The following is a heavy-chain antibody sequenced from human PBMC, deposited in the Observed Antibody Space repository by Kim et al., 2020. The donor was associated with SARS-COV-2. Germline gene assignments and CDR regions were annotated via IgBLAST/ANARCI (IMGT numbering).Heavy chain of an antibody. Sequence: GESLKISCKGSGYSFTNYWIVWVRQMPGKGLERMGIIYPGDSDTRYSPSFQGQVTISADKSISTAYLQWSSLKASDTAMYYCARRGGSYPYYHYGLDVWGQGTTVTVAS. CDR3: ARRGGSYPYYHYGLDV. D-gene: IGHD1-26*01. CDR1: GYSFTNYW. V-gene: IGHV5-51*01. J-gene: IGHJ6*02. CDR2: IYPGDSDT.